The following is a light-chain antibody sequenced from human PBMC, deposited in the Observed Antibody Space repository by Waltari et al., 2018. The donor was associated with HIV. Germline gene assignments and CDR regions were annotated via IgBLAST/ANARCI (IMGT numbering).Light chain of an antibody. J-gene: IGLJ1*01. CDR3: ATWDDILSGYL. CDR1: HSNIGSNF. Sequence: QSVPTQPPSASGTPGQRAAISRSGRHSNIGSNFVYWYQQLPGTAPKLLIYKDNQRPSGVPERFSASKSGSSSSLAISGLRSEDEAEYYCATWDDILSGYLFGTGTKVTVL. V-gene: IGLV1-47*01. CDR2: KDN.